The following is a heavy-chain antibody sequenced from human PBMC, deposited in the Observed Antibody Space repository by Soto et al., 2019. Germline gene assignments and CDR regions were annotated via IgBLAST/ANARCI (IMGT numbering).Heavy chain of an antibody. V-gene: IGHV3-30*18. CDR3: AKDQAYCGGDCYYYYYGMDV. J-gene: IGHJ6*02. CDR1: GFTFSSYG. CDR2: ISYDGSNK. D-gene: IGHD2-21*02. Sequence: QVQLVESGGGVVQPGRSLRLSCAASGFTFSSYGMHWVRQAPGKGLEWVAVISYDGSNKYYADSVKGQFTISRDNSKNTLYLKMISLRAEDTAVYYCAKDQAYCGGDCYYYYYGMDVWGQGTTVTVSS.